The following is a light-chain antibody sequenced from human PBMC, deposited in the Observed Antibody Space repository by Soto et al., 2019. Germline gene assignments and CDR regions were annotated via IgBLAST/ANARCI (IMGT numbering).Light chain of an antibody. J-gene: IGLJ3*02. CDR3: CSYAGSSTSLV. CDR1: SSDVGSSNL. CDR2: EAS. Sequence: QSALTQPASVSGSPGQSITISCTGTSSDVGSSNLVSWYQQDPGKAPKLMIYEASERPSGVSDRFSGSRSGNTASLTISGLWAEDEADYYCCSYAGSSTSLVFGGGTKLTVL. V-gene: IGLV2-23*01.